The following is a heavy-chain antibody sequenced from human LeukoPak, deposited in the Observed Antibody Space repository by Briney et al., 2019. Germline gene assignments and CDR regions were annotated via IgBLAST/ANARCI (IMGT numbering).Heavy chain of an antibody. CDR1: GFTVSSNF. CDR3: ARDDCRDVSCSLRWFDP. D-gene: IGHD2-15*01. CDR2: IYSAGDT. Sequence: GGSLRLSCVASGFTVSSNFMSWVRQAPGKGLEWVSVIYSAGDTYYAASVKGRFTISRDNFKNTLYLQMNSLRTDDSAVYYYARDDCRDVSCSLRWFDPWGQGTLVTVSS. J-gene: IGHJ5*02. V-gene: IGHV3-66*01.